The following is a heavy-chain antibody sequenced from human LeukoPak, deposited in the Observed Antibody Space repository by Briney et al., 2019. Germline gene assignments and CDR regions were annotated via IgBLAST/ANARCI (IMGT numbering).Heavy chain of an antibody. CDR1: GGSISSGGYY. Sequence: SETLSLTCTVSGGSISSGGYYWSWIRQHPGKGLEWIGYIYYSGSTYYNPSLKSRVTISVDTSKNQFSLKLSSVTAAGTAVYYCASWGSFYFDYWGQGTLVTVSS. CDR2: IYYSGST. V-gene: IGHV4-31*03. D-gene: IGHD6-6*01. J-gene: IGHJ4*02. CDR3: ASWGSFYFDY.